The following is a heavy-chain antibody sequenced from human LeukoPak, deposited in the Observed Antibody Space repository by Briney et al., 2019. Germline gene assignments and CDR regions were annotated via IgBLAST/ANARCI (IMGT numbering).Heavy chain of an antibody. J-gene: IGHJ4*02. CDR3: VRHPYGDYALDY. D-gene: IGHD4-17*01. CDR2: IYYSGST. V-gene: IGHV4-59*08. Sequence: PSETLSLTCTVSGGSISSYYWSWIRQPPGKGLEWIAYIYYSGSTNYNPSLKSRVTISVDTSKNQFSLKLSSVTAADTAVYYCVRHPYGDYALDYWGQGTLVTVSS. CDR1: GGSISSYY.